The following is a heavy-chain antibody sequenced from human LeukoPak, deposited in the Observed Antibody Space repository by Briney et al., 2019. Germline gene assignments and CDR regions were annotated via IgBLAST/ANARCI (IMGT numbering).Heavy chain of an antibody. V-gene: IGHV1-69*06. J-gene: IGHJ4*02. Sequence: SEKVSCKASGGTFSSYAISWVRQAPGQGLEWMGGIIPIFGTANYAQKFQGRVTIAADKSTSTAYMELSSLRSEDTAVYYCASGMTTVTTRQFDYWGQGTLVTVSS. CDR3: ASGMTTVTTRQFDY. D-gene: IGHD4-17*01. CDR1: GGTFSSYA. CDR2: IIPIFGTA.